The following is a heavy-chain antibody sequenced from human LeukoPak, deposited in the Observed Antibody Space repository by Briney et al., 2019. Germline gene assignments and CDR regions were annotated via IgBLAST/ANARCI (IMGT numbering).Heavy chain of an antibody. Sequence: ATVKVSCNASGYTITSYRISWVRRPPAQGLLWMGWISAYNGNTNYAQKLQGRVTMTTDTSTSTAYMELRSLRSDDTAVYYCGYGGNSVDYWGQGTLVTVSS. CDR1: GYTITSYR. J-gene: IGHJ4*02. CDR2: ISAYNGNT. CDR3: GYGGNSVDY. D-gene: IGHD4-23*01. V-gene: IGHV1-18*01.